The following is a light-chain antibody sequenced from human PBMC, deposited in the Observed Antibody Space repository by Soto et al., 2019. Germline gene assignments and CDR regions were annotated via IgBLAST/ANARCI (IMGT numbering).Light chain of an antibody. CDR2: DDS. CDR3: QEDNTYCQA. Sequence: DIPLTRSPSTXSARSSKRVPIPWRASQSISRWLAWYQQRPGREXKXXXYDDSTLQSGAQSRLRGSGSGTEFNINISILPPDDFATYYCQEDNTYCQAFCEGTEVDI. J-gene: IGKJ1*01. V-gene: IGKV1-5*01. CDR1: QSISRW.